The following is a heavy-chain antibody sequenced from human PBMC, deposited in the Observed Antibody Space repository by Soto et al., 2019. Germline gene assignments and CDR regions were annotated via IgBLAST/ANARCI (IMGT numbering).Heavy chain of an antibody. D-gene: IGHD4-17*01. J-gene: IGHJ5*02. CDR2: ISYSGNT. V-gene: IGHV4-61*01. CDR1: GGSVTSGTYF. Sequence: QVQLQESGPGLVKPSETLSLTCTVSGGSVTSGTYFWNWVRQPPGKGLEWIGYISYSGNTDYNPSRQSRATISVDTSKTQFSLKLTSLTAADTAVYYCGRRNSGGNWFDPWGPGTLVTVSS. CDR3: GRRNSGGNWFDP.